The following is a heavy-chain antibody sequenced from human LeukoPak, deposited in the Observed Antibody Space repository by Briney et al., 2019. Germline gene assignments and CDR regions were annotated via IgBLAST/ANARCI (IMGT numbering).Heavy chain of an antibody. J-gene: IGHJ6*02. Sequence: KPGGSLRLSCAASGFTFSSYSMNWVRHAPGKGLEGVSSISSSSSYIYYADSVKGRFTISRDNAKNSLYLQMNSLRAEDTAVYYCARDFYSSGWYYGMDVWGQGTTVTVSS. CDR1: GFTFSSYS. D-gene: IGHD6-19*01. V-gene: IGHV3-21*01. CDR3: ARDFYSSGWYYGMDV. CDR2: ISSSSSYI.